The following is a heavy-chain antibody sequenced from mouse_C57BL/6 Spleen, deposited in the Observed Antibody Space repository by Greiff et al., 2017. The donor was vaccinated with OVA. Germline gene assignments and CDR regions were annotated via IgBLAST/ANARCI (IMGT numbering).Heavy chain of an antibody. V-gene: IGHV1-82*01. Sequence: VQLQQSGPELVKPGASVKISCKASGYAFSSSWMNWVKQRPGKGLEWIGRIYPGDGDTNYNGKFKGKATLTADKSSSTAYMQLSSLTSEDSAVYFCASGGDYFDYWGQGTTLTVSS. CDR3: ASGGDYFDY. CDR2: IYPGDGDT. J-gene: IGHJ2*01. CDR1: GYAFSSSW.